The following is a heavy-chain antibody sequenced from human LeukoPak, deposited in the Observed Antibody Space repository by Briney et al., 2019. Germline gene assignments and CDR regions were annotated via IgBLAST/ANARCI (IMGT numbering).Heavy chain of an antibody. D-gene: IGHD3-3*01. CDR3: ARDQLLWSGYYAFDY. Sequence: SETLSLTCTVSGGSISSYYWSWIRQPAGKGLEWIGRIYTSGSTNYNPSLKSRVTMSVDTSKNQFSLKLSSVTAADTAVYYCARDQLLWSGYYAFDYWGQGTLVTVSS. V-gene: IGHV4-4*07. J-gene: IGHJ4*02. CDR1: GGSISSYY. CDR2: IYTSGST.